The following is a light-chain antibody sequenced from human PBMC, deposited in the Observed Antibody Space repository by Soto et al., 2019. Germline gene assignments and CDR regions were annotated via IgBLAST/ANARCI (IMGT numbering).Light chain of an antibody. V-gene: IGKV3-20*01. Sequence: EFVLTQSPGTLSLSPGERATLSCRASQSLANSFIAWYQQKPGQAPRPLMYDTSFRATGIPDRFSGSGSGTDFTLTISRLDPEDFAVYDCQQYGSSASFGQGTKVDIK. CDR1: QSLANSF. CDR2: DTS. J-gene: IGKJ1*01. CDR3: QQYGSSAS.